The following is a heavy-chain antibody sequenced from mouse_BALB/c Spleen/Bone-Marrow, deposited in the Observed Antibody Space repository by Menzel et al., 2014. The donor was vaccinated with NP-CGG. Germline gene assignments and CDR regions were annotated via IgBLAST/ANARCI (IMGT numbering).Heavy chain of an antibody. J-gene: IGHJ3*01. CDR2: IDPANGDI. V-gene: IGHV14-3*02. CDR3: ARGGNYGWFAC. Sequence: VHVKQSGAELVKPGASVKLSCTASGFNIKDTYMHWVKQRPEQGLEWIGRIDPANGDIIYDPKFQGKATITADTSSNTAYLQLSSLTSEDTAVYYCARGGNYGWFACWGQGTLVTVSA. D-gene: IGHD2-1*01. CDR1: GFNIKDTY.